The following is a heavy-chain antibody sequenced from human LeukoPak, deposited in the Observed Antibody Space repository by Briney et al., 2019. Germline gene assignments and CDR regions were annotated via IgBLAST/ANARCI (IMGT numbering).Heavy chain of an antibody. J-gene: IGHJ4*02. D-gene: IGHD3-22*01. CDR2: ISWNSGSI. CDR1: GFTFDDYA. V-gene: IGHV3-9*01. Sequence: GGSLRLSCAASGFTFDDYAMHWVRHAPGKGLEWVSGISWNSGSIVYADSVKGRFTISRDNAKNSLYLQMNSLRAEDTALYYCAKDKRNYYDSSGYSYYFDYWGQGTLVTVSS. CDR3: AKDKRNYYDSSGYSYYFDY.